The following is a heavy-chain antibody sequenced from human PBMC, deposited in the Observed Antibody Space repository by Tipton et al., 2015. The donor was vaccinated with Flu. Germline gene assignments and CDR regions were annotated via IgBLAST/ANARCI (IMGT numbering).Heavy chain of an antibody. CDR2: IYYSGSI. D-gene: IGHD4-23*01. CDR1: GGSISSHY. J-gene: IGHJ4*02. Sequence: TLSLTCTVSGGSISSHYWSWIRQPPGKGLEWIGYIYYSGSISYNPSLKSRVTISVDTSKNQFSLKLSSVTAADTAVYYCATEYRGGGNRYYFDYWGQGTLVTVSS. V-gene: IGHV4-59*11. CDR3: ATEYRGGGNRYYFDY.